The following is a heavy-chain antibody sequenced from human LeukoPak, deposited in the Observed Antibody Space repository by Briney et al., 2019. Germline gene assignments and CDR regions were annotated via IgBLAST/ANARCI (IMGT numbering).Heavy chain of an antibody. D-gene: IGHD1-26*01. CDR1: GGSFSGYY. J-gene: IGHJ6*03. Sequence: PSETLSLTCAVYGGSFSGYYWSWIRQPPGKGLEWVSSITSSSRFISYADSLKGRFTISRDNAKNSLYLQMNSLRAEDTAVYYCARAYSGRYGLGYYYMDVWGKGTTVTISS. CDR3: ARAYSGRYGLGYYYMDV. CDR2: ITSSSRFI. V-gene: IGHV3-21*01.